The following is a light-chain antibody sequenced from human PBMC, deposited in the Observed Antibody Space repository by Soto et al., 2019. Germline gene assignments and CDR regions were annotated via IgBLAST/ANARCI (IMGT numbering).Light chain of an antibody. V-gene: IGLV2-8*01. Sequence: QSALTQPPSASGSPGQSVTISCTGTSSDVGGYNYVSWYQQHPGKAPKLIIYEVYKRPSGVPDRFSGSKSGNTAALTVSGLQDEDEADYYCSSYVGTNSYVFGTGTRSPS. J-gene: IGLJ1*01. CDR3: SSYVGTNSYV. CDR1: SSDVGGYNY. CDR2: EVY.